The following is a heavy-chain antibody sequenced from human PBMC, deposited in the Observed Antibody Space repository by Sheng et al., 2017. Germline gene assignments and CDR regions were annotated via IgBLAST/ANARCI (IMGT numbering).Heavy chain of an antibody. D-gene: IGHD3-10*01. V-gene: IGHV3-66*02. CDR3: ARGPQDYYGSGRWQTEGYYYMDV. CDR1: GFTVSSNY. J-gene: IGHJ6*03. Sequence: EVQLVESGGGLVQPGGSLRLSCAASGFTVSSNYMSWVRQAPGKGLEWVSVIYSGGSTYYADSVKGRFTISRDNSKNTLYLQMNSLRAEDTAVYYCARGPQDYYGSGRWQTEGYYYMDVWGKGTTVTVSS. CDR2: IYSGGST.